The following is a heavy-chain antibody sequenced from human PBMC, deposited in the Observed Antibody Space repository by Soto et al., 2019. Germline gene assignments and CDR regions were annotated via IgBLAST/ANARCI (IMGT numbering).Heavy chain of an antibody. Sequence: QVQLVESGGGVVQPGRSLRLSCAASGFTFSSYGMHWVRQAPGKGLEWVAVISYDGSNKYYADSVKGRFTISRDNSKNTLYLQMNSLRAEDTAVYYCAKEAYVRGWFHPWGQGTLVTVSS. CDR1: GFTFSSYG. CDR2: ISYDGSNK. J-gene: IGHJ5*02. D-gene: IGHD3-10*02. CDR3: AKEAYVRGWFHP. V-gene: IGHV3-30*18.